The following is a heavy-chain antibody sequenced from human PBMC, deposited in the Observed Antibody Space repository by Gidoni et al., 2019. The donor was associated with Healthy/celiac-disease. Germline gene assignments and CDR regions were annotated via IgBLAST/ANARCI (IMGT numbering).Heavy chain of an antibody. J-gene: IGHJ5*02. CDR2: IRSKAYGGTT. Sequence: EVQLVESGGGLVQPGRSLRLSCTSSGFTFGDFALSWFRQAPGKGLEWVGFIRSKAYGGTTEYAASVKGRFTISRDDSKSSAYLQMNSLKTEDTAVYYCVRGRRFGELVFNWFDPWGQGTLVTVSS. D-gene: IGHD3-10*01. CDR3: VRGRRFGELVFNWFDP. V-gene: IGHV3-49*03. CDR1: GFTFGDFA.